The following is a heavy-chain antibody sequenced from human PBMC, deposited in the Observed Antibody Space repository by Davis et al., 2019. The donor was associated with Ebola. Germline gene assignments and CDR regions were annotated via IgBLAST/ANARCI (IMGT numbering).Heavy chain of an antibody. V-gene: IGHV4-59*08. Sequence: MPSETLSLTCTVSGASISGYYWSWIRQPPGKGLEWIGYIFYSGSTNYNPSLKSRVTLSVDRSTNQFSLKLTSVTAADTAVYYCARGDYAGSSFDYWGQGTLVTVSS. CDR3: ARGDYAGSSFDY. CDR2: IFYSGST. J-gene: IGHJ4*02. D-gene: IGHD4-17*01. CDR1: GASISGYY.